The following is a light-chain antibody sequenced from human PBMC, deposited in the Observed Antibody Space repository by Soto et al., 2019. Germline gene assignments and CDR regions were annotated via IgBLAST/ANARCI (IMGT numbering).Light chain of an antibody. CDR2: RNN. J-gene: IGLJ1*01. CDR3: AAWDDSLSGPNV. CDR1: CSNIGSNY. V-gene: IGLV1-47*01. Sequence: QSVLTQPPSASGTPGQRVTISCSGSCSNIGSNYVYWYQQLPGTAPKLLIYRNNQRPSGVPDRFSGSKSGTSASLAISGLRSEDEADYYCAAWDDSLSGPNVFGTGTKLTVL.